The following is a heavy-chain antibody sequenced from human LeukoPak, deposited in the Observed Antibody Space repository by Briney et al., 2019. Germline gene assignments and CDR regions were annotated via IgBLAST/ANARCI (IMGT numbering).Heavy chain of an antibody. Sequence: ASVKVSCKASGYTFTGYYMHWVRQAPGQGLEWMGGIIPIFGTANYAQKFQGRVTITADESTSTAYMELSSLRSEDTAVYYCARDSHGPESWGQGTLVTVSS. CDR2: IIPIFGTA. V-gene: IGHV1-69*13. CDR1: GYTFTGYY. CDR3: ARDSHGPES. J-gene: IGHJ4*02. D-gene: IGHD1-14*01.